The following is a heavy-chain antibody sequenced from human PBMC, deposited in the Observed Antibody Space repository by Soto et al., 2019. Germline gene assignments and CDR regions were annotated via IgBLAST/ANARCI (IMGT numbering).Heavy chain of an antibody. Sequence: SETLSLTCTVSGGSISSYYWSWIRQPPGKGLEWIGYIYYSGSTNYNPSLKSRVTISVDTSKNQFSLKLSSVTAADTAVYYCARDATTIAVAGTWENWFDPWGQGTLVTVSS. CDR3: ARDATTIAVAGTWENWFDP. CDR1: GGSISSYY. V-gene: IGHV4-59*01. D-gene: IGHD6-19*01. CDR2: IYYSGST. J-gene: IGHJ5*02.